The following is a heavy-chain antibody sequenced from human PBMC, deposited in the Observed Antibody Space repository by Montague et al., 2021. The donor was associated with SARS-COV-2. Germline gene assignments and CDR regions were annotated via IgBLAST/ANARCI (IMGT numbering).Heavy chain of an antibody. CDR2: IWYDGSNK. D-gene: IGHD3-22*01. CDR3: ARDLAPYYYDSSGPELVDV. V-gene: IGHV3-33*01. Sequence: SLRLSCAASGFTFSSYGMHWVRQAPGKGLEWAAVIWYDGSNKYYADSVKGRFTISRDNSKNTLYLQMNSLRAEDTAVYYCARDLAPYYYDSSGPELVDVWGQGTTVTVSS. J-gene: IGHJ6*02. CDR1: GFTFSSYG.